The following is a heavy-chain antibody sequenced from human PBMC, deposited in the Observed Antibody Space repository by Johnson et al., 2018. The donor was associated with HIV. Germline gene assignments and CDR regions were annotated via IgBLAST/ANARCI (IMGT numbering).Heavy chain of an antibody. CDR3: AREELEPDVFDI. J-gene: IGHJ3*02. CDR2: ISYYGTNK. V-gene: IGHV3-30-3*01. CDR1: GFTFSSYA. Sequence: QMQLVESGGGVVQPGMSLRLSCAASGFTFSSYAIHWVRQAPGKGLEWVALISYYGTNKYYAASVKGRFTISRDNSKNTLYLQMNSLRAEDTAVYYCAREELEPDVFDIWGQGTMVTVSS. D-gene: IGHD1-1*01.